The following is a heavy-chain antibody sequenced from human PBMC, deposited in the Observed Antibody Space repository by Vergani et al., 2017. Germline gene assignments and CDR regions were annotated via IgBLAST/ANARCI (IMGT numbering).Heavy chain of an antibody. CDR3: ARHTTYTDS. V-gene: IGHV5-51*01. CDR1: EYSFGKYW. Sequence: EVQLVQSGPEMRKPGESLKISCKGSEYSFGKYWIGWVRQTPGKGLEWMRIIYPADSDTRYSPSFQGQVTISADKSISTAFLQWDSLKASDTALYYCARHTTYTDSWGQGTLVTVSS. CDR2: IYPADSDT. J-gene: IGHJ4*02. D-gene: IGHD1-1*01.